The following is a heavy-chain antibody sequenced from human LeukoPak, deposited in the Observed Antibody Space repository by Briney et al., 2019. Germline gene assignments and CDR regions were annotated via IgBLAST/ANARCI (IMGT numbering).Heavy chain of an antibody. CDR1: GFTFSDHY. CDR3: ARVGGSYYRNYYYYYMDV. Sequence: PGGSLRLSCAASGFTFSDHYMDWVRQAPGKGLEWVGRTRNKANSYTTEYAASVKGRFTISRDDSKNSLYLQMNSLKTEDTAVYYCARVGGSYYRNYYYYYMDVWGKGTTVTISS. J-gene: IGHJ6*03. D-gene: IGHD1-26*01. CDR2: TRNKANSYTT. V-gene: IGHV3-72*01.